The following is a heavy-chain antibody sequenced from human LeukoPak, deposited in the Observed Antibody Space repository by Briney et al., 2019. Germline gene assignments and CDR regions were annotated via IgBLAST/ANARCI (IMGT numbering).Heavy chain of an antibody. CDR2: IYTSGST. Sequence: SETLSLTCAVYGGSFSGYYWSWIRQPAGKGLEWIGRIYTSGSTNYNPSLKSRVTISVDTSKNQFSLKLSSVTAADTAVYYCARSMTTELFYFDYWGQGTLVTVSS. V-gene: IGHV4-59*10. D-gene: IGHD4-11*01. J-gene: IGHJ4*02. CDR1: GGSFSGYY. CDR3: ARSMTTELFYFDY.